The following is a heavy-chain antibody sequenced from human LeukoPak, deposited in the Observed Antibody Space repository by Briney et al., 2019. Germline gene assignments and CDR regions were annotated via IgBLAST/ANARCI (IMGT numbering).Heavy chain of an antibody. Sequence: GGSLRLSCAASGFTFSSYVMSWVRQAPGKGLEWVSAITGSGGSTYYADSVKGRFTISRDNSKNTLYLQMNSLRAEDTAVYYCVKDGSSGYYLTGNWFDPWGQGTLVTVSS. CDR3: VKDGSSGYYLTGNWFDP. V-gene: IGHV3-23*01. J-gene: IGHJ5*02. CDR1: GFTFSSYV. D-gene: IGHD3-22*01. CDR2: ITGSGGST.